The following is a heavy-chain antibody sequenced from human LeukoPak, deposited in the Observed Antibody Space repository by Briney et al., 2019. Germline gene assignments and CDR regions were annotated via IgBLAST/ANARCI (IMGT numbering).Heavy chain of an antibody. CDR2: INPSDGNT. CDR3: AREGWRGGPLDY. CDR1: GYTFTSYY. V-gene: IGHV1-46*01. Sequence: ASVKVSCKASGYTFTSYYMHWVRQAPGQGLEWMGIINPSDGNTTYAQKFQGRVTMTRDTSTSTVYMEMNSLRAEDTAVYYCAREGWRGGPLDYWGQGTLVTVSS. J-gene: IGHJ4*02. D-gene: IGHD6-19*01.